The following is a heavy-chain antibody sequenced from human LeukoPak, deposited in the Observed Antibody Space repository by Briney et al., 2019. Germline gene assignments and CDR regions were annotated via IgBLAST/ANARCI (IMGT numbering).Heavy chain of an antibody. CDR2: IGAGEDT. J-gene: IGHJ6*04. CDR1: GFTFSTYD. V-gene: IGHV3-13*04. Sequence: PGGSLRLSCAASGFTFSTYDMHWVRQVTGKGLEWVSAIGAGEDTYYLGSVKGRFTISRENAKNVLYLQMSSLRVEDTAVYYCVRETGKTVIPRNYSYGKAVGGKGPTVTVPS. D-gene: IGHD2/OR15-2a*01. CDR3: VRETGKTVIPRNYSYGKAV.